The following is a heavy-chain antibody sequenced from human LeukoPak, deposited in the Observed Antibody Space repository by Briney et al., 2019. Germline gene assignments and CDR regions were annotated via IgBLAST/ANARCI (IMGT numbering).Heavy chain of an antibody. CDR2: IDHSGTT. V-gene: IGHV4-34*01. CDR1: GGSFSGYY. D-gene: IGHD2-2*02. J-gene: IGHJ6*03. CDR3: ATGRNGVVPAPILGVGPWYNYHYMDV. Sequence: KPSETLSLTCVVYGGSFSGYYWTWIRQPPGKGLEWIGEIDHSGTTNYNPSLKSQVTMSVDTSKNQFSLMVSSVTAADTAVYYCATGRNGVVPAPILGVGPWYNYHYMDVWGKGTTVTVSS.